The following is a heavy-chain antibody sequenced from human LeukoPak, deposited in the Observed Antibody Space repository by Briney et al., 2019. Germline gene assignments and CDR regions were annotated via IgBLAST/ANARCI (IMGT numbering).Heavy chain of an antibody. CDR1: GFTFSSYW. J-gene: IGHJ4*02. CDR2: INSDGGST. V-gene: IGHV3-74*01. CDR3: ARGDAYSYGPFDY. Sequence: GGSLSLSCAASGFTFSSYWMHWVRQAPGKGLVWVSRINSDGGSTSYADSVKGRFTISRDNAKNTLYLQINSLRAEDTAVYYCARGDAYSYGPFDYWGQGTLVTVSS. D-gene: IGHD5-18*01.